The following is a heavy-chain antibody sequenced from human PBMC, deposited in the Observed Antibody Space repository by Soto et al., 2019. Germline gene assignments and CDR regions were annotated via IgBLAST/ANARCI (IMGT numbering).Heavy chain of an antibody. D-gene: IGHD2-15*01. CDR1: GFTFNTYT. J-gene: IGHJ3*02. CDR2: ISSSSAYI. CDR3: ERDNSGGLHDAFDI. Sequence: EVQLVESGGDLVKPGGSLRLSCAASGFTFNTYTIHWVRQAPGKGLEGVSSISSSSAYIYYADSVKGRFTISRANAKSSLSLQMNSQRAEDTAVYYCERDNSGGLHDAFDIWGQGTLVSVS. V-gene: IGHV3-21*01.